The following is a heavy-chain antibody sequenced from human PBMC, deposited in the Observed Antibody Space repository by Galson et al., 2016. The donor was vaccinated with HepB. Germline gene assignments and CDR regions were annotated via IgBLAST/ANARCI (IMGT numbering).Heavy chain of an antibody. V-gene: IGHV3-30*14. CDR2: ISNDALHS. J-gene: IGHJ4*02. D-gene: IGHD3-10*01. CDR3: ATAGPRMAVHEY. Sequence: SLRLSCAASGLTFSDYGMHWVRQAPGEGLEWVALISNDALHSQYADSVKGLITISRDNSKNTLFLQMNSLTVNDTATHFRATAGPRMAVHEYWGQGTLAAVSS. CDR1: GLTFSDYG.